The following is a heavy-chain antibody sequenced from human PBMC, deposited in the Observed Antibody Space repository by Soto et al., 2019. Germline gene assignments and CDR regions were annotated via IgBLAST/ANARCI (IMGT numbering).Heavy chain of an antibody. CDR2: LHADGIKY. CDR3: AKDFMFRQWLSGMEV. D-gene: IGHD3-10*01. V-gene: IGHV3-30*02. CDR1: GFSFTTSD. J-gene: IGHJ6*02. Sequence: GGSLRLSCSASGFSFTTSDTHWVRQAPGKGLEWVASLHADGIKYTLADSVRGRFTVSRDNARNSLFLQMNRLRAEDTALYYCAKDFMFRQWLSGMEVWGQGTTVTVSS.